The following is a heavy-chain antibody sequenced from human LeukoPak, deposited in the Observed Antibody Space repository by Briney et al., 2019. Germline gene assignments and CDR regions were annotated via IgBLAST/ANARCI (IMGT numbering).Heavy chain of an antibody. CDR1: GFTFSSYS. V-gene: IGHV3-21*01. Sequence: GGSLRLSCAASGFTFSSYSMNWVRQAPGKGLEWVSSISSSNSYIYYADSVKGRFTISRDNAKNSLYLQMNSLRAEDTAVYYCARGQGVADLRVYYYYGMDVWGQGTTVTVSS. D-gene: IGHD2-15*01. J-gene: IGHJ6*02. CDR2: ISSSNSYI. CDR3: ARGQGVADLRVYYYYGMDV.